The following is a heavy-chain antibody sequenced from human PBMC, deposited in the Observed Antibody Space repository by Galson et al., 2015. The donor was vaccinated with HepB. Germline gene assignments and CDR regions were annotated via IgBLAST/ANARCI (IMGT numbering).Heavy chain of an antibody. CDR3: ASVPHIAAAGTQWGVYAFDI. CDR1: GYSFTSYW. V-gene: IGHV5-51*01. CDR2: IYPGDSDT. D-gene: IGHD6-13*01. Sequence: QSGAEVKKPGESLKISCKGSGYSFTSYWIGWVRQMPGKGLEWMGIIYPGDSDTRYSPSFQGQVTISADKSISTAYLQWSSLKASDTAMYYCASVPHIAAAGTQWGVYAFDIWGQGTMVTVSS. J-gene: IGHJ3*02.